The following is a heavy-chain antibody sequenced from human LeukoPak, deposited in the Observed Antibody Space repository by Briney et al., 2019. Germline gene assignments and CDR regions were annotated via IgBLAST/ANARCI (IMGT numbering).Heavy chain of an antibody. CDR2: INRSGGST. Sequence: GRSLTLTCTVSELHAITWGRQCPGTRQEWVSGINRSGGSTYYADTEKSRFTISRVKSNNTLYLQMNSLRPDDMTVSDSAKHDGKTAYGDEYYGMDVWGQGTTVTVSS. D-gene: IGHD4-17*01. J-gene: IGHJ6*02. CDR1: ELHA. V-gene: IGHV3-23*01. CDR3: AKHDGKTAYGDEYYGMDV.